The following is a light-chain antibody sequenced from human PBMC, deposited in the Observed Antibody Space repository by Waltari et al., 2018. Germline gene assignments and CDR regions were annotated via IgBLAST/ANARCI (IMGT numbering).Light chain of an antibody. CDR1: WSNIGSNA. Sequence: QSLLKQPPSASGTPGQRVTISCSGSWSNIGSNAVSWYQQPPGTAPKLLIHRNNRRPSGVPDRFSCSKSGTSASLVISGLQSADEADYYCSAWDDSLNGQVVFGGGTKVTVL. V-gene: IGLV1-44*01. CDR2: RNN. J-gene: IGLJ2*01. CDR3: SAWDDSLNGQVV.